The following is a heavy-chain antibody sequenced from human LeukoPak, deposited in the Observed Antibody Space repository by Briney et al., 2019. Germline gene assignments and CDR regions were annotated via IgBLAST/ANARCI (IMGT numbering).Heavy chain of an antibody. V-gene: IGHV4-61*05. CDR1: GGSISSSSYY. CDR3: ARRIAVADTGDDAFDI. CDR2: IYYSGST. Sequence: SETLSLTCTVSGGSISSSSYYWGWIRQPPGKGLEWIGYIYYSGSTNYNPSLKSRVTISVDTSKNQFSLKLSSVTAADTAVYYCARRIAVADTGDDAFDIWGQGTMVTVSS. D-gene: IGHD6-19*01. J-gene: IGHJ3*02.